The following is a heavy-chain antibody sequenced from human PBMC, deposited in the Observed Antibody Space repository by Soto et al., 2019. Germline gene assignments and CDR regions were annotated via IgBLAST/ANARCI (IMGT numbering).Heavy chain of an antibody. D-gene: IGHD3-3*01. J-gene: IGHJ5*02. CDR3: AKDGGNYDFWSGYFGSWFDP. Sequence: EVQLSESGGGLVQPGGSLRLSCAASGFTFSSYAMSWVRQAPGKGLEWVSAISGSGGSTYYADSVKGRFTISRDNSKNTLYLQMNSLRAEDTAVYYCAKDGGNYDFWSGYFGSWFDPWGQGTLVTVSS. CDR2: ISGSGGST. V-gene: IGHV3-23*01. CDR1: GFTFSSYA.